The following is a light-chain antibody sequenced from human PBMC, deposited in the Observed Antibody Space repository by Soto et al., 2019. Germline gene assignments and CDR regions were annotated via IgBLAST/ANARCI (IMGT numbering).Light chain of an antibody. Sequence: QSVLTQPPSASGSPGQSVAISCTGTSSDVGGYNYVSWYQQHPGKAPKLMIYEVNKRPSGVPDRFSGSKSGNTASLTVSGLQAEDEADYYCTSYTSISTLHVVFGGGTKLTVL. CDR1: SSDVGGYNY. CDR3: TSYTSISTLHVV. V-gene: IGLV2-8*01. J-gene: IGLJ2*01. CDR2: EVN.